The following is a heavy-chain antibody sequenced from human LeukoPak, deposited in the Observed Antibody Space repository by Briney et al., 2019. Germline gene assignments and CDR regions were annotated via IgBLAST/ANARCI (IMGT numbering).Heavy chain of an antibody. V-gene: IGHV3-7*01. CDR2: INEPGSHI. D-gene: IGHD6-25*01. CDR1: AFTFSAYW. CDR3: VRDGGLN. Sequence: GGSLRLSCAASAFTFSAYWMAWVRQAPGKGLEWVASINEPGSHIYYVDSVKGRFSISRDNAKNSLYLQMNSLRVEDTAVYYCVRDGGLNWGQGTLVTVSS. J-gene: IGHJ4*02.